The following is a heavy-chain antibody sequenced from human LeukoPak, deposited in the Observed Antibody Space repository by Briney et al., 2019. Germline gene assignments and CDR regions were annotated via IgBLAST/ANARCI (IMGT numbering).Heavy chain of an antibody. CDR2: IYPGDSDT. J-gene: IGHJ5*02. D-gene: IGHD2-2*01. V-gene: IGHV5-51*01. Sequence: GESLQISCKGSGSIFTSYWIGWGRQLPGKGLEWMGIIYPGDSDTRYSPSFQGQVTISADKSISTAYLQWSSLKASDTAMYYCARLQRYCSSTSCYARVDWFDPWGQGTLVTVSS. CDR3: ARLQRYCSSTSCYARVDWFDP. CDR1: GSIFTSYW.